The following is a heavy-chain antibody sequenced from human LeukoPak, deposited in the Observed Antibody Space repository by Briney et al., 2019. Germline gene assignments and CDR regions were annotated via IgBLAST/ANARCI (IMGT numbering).Heavy chain of an antibody. CDR3: ARDQSIAVAGTRYWYFDL. D-gene: IGHD6-19*01. CDR2: INVYSGDT. V-gene: IGHV1-2*02. J-gene: IGHJ2*01. CDR1: GYKFTHYY. Sequence: ASVKVSCKASGYKFTHYYFHWVRQAPGQGLEWMGWINVYSGDTKYSQKFQGRVTMTRDTSISTAYMELSRLRSDDTAVYYCARDQSIAVAGTRYWYFDLWGRGTLVTVSS.